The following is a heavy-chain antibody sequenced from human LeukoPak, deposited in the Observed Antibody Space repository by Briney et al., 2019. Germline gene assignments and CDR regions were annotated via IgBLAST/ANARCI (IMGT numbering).Heavy chain of an antibody. V-gene: IGHV3-48*02. CDR1: GFTFSSYG. J-gene: IGHJ6*02. CDR2: ISSTSGTI. D-gene: IGHD3-22*01. Sequence: GGSLRLSCAASGFTFSSYGMNWVRQAPGQGLEWVSYISSTSGTIYYADSVKGRFTISRDNAKTSLYLQMDSLRDEDTAVYYCARDPHYYDSSGYYHYYYGMDVWGQGTTVTVSS. CDR3: ARDPHYYDSSGYYHYYYGMDV.